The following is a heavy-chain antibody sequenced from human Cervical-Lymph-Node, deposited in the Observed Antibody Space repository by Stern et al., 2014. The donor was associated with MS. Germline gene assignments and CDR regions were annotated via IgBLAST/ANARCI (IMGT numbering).Heavy chain of an antibody. D-gene: IGHD2-8*02. Sequence: EDQLVESGGGVVRPGGSLRLSCAASGFIFDDYGMRWVRQAPVKGPEWVSAINYNGGSTDYAASVKARFTISRDNAKKSLYLRMNSLRVEDTAVYHCARAFCTGGVCYSFPFYGMDVWGQGTTVTVSS. J-gene: IGHJ6*02. CDR3: ARAFCTGGVCYSFPFYGMDV. CDR1: GFIFDDYG. CDR2: INYNGGST. V-gene: IGHV3-20*01.